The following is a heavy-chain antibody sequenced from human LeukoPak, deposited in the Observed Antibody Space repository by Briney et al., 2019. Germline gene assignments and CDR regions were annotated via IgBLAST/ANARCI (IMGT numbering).Heavy chain of an antibody. CDR3: ARGYSSSWYNWFDP. J-gene: IGHJ5*02. Sequence: QPGGSLRLSCAASGFTFDDYAMHWVRQAPGKGLEWVSGISWNSGSIGYADSVKGRFTISRDNAKNSLYLQMNSLRAEDTALYYCARGYSSSWYNWFDPWGQGTLVTVSS. D-gene: IGHD6-13*01. CDR1: GFTFDDYA. CDR2: ISWNSGSI. V-gene: IGHV3-9*01.